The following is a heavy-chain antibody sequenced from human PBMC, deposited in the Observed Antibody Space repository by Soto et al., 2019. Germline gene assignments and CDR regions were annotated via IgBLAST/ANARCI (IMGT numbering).Heavy chain of an antibody. V-gene: IGHV1-69*13. J-gene: IGHJ4*02. CDR1: GGTFSSYA. CDR2: IIPIFGTA. CDR3: ARVIKSGHGAPFDD. D-gene: IGHD3-10*01. Sequence: SVKVSCKASGGTFSSYAISWVRQAPGQGLEWMGGIIPIFGTANYAQKFQGRVTITADESTSTAYMELSSLRSEDTAVYYCARVIKSGHGAPFDDWGQGTLVTVSS.